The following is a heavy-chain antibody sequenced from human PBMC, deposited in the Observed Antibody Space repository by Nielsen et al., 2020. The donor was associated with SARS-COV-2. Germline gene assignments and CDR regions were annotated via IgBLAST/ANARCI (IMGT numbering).Heavy chain of an antibody. CDR2: ISSSSNYR. D-gene: IGHD6-6*01. Sequence: GGSLRLSCTDSGFSFSSYGMTWVRQAPGKGLEWVSIISSSSNYRYYADSVKGRFTISRDNVKNLLYLQMNGLRAEDTAVYYCARAWGHASTSSYYFDYWGQGTPVTVSS. V-gene: IGHV3-21*01. CDR1: GFSFSSYG. CDR3: ARAWGHASTSSYYFDY. J-gene: IGHJ4*02.